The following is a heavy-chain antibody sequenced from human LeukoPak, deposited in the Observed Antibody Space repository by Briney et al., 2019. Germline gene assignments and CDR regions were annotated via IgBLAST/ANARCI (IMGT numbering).Heavy chain of an antibody. CDR1: GDSVSSNSVT. J-gene: IGHJ5*02. D-gene: IGHD2-2*01. CDR2: TYYRSTWYN. Sequence: SQTLSLTCAISGDSVSSNSVTWNWIRQSPSRGLEWLGRTYYRSTWYNDYAVSVRGRITVNPDTSKNRFSLHLNSVAPEDTAVYYCARRLTQYDCFDPWGQGILVTVSS. V-gene: IGHV6-1*01. CDR3: ARRLTQYDCFDP.